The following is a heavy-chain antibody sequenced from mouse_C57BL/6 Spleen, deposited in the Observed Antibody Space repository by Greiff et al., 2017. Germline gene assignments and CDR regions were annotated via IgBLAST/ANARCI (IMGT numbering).Heavy chain of an antibody. CDR2: ISDGGSYT. V-gene: IGHV5-4*01. CDR3: ARDTTVVADYAMDY. J-gene: IGHJ4*01. D-gene: IGHD1-1*01. CDR1: GFTFSSYA. Sequence: EVKLMESGGGLVKPGGSLKLSCAASGFTFSSYAMSWVRQTPEKRLEWVATISDGGSYTYYPDNVKGRFTISRDNAKNNLYLQMSHLKSEDTAMYYCARDTTVVADYAMDYWGQGTSVTVSS.